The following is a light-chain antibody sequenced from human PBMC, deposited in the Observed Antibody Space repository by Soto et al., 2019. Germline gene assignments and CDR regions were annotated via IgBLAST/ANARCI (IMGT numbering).Light chain of an antibody. V-gene: IGKV3-20*01. Sequence: EIVLTQSPGTLSLSPGERATLSCRASQSVSSSYLAWYQHKPGQAPRLLIYGASSRATGIPDRFSGSGSGTDFTLNISRLEPDDLVVYSCQQYGTSPYPFGQGTKREIQ. J-gene: IGKJ2*01. CDR1: QSVSSSY. CDR2: GAS. CDR3: QQYGTSPYP.